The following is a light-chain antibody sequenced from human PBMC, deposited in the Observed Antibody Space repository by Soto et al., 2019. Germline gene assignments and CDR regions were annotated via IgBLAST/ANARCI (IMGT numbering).Light chain of an antibody. J-gene: IGLJ1*01. CDR1: SSNIGAGYD. Sequence: QSVLTQPPSVSGAPGQRVTISCTGSSSNIGAGYDVHWYQQLPGTAPRLLIYGNNNRPSGVPDRFSGSKSGPSASLAISGLQAEDEADYYCQSYDSRPSGAYVFGTGTKVTVL. CDR3: QSYDSRPSGAYV. CDR2: GNN. V-gene: IGLV1-40*01.